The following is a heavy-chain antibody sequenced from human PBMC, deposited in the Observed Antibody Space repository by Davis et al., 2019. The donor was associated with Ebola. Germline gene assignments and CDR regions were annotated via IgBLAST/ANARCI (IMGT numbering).Heavy chain of an antibody. CDR2: IYHSGST. J-gene: IGHJ4*02. CDR3: ARDYVY. Sequence: MPSETLSLTCTVSGYSISRGFSWGWIRQPPGKGLEWIGSIYHSGSTNYSPSLTRRVTISADTSKNQFSLRLSSVTAADTAIYYCARDYVYWGQGTLVAVSS. V-gene: IGHV4-38-2*02. D-gene: IGHD1-14*01. CDR1: GYSISRGFS.